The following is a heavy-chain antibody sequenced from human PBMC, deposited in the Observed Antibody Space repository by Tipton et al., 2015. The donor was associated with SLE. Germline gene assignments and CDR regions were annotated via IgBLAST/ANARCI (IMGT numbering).Heavy chain of an antibody. CDR1: GFSFDDYT. D-gene: IGHD3-22*01. Sequence: VQLVQSGGVVVQPGGSLRLSCAASGFSFDDYTMHWVRQAPGKGLEWVSLIDRHGDYTYYADSVKGRFTISRDNAKNSLYLQMNSLRAEDTAVYYCARDLEDSYDSNSYYSTLFYWGQGTLVAVSS. CDR3: ARDLEDSYDSNSYYSTLFY. CDR2: IDRHGDYT. V-gene: IGHV3-43*01. J-gene: IGHJ4*02.